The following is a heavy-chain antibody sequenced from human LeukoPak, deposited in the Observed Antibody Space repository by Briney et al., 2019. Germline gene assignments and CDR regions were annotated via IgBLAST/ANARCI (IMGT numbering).Heavy chain of an antibody. J-gene: IGHJ4*02. V-gene: IGHV1-18*01. CDR1: GYTFTSYG. D-gene: IGHD2-21*02. Sequence: GASVKASCKASGYTFTSYGISWVRQAPGQGLEWMGWISAYNGNTNYAQKLQGRVTMTTDTSTSTAYVELRSLRSDDTAVYYCARDWAYYGGNFRGQIDYWGQGTLVTVSS. CDR2: ISAYNGNT. CDR3: ARDWAYYGGNFRGQIDY.